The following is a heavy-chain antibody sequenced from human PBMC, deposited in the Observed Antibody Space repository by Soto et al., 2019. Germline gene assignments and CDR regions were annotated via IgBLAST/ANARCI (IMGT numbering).Heavy chain of an antibody. CDR3: SRDLSLESYGYYYYGMDV. J-gene: IGHJ6*02. D-gene: IGHD1-1*01. CDR2: IWYDGSNK. CDR1: GFTFSSYG. Sequence: HPGGSLGLSCAASGFTFSSYGMHWVRQAPGKGLEWVAVIWYDGSNKYYADSVKGRFTISRDNSKNTLYLQMNSLRAEETAVYYCSRDLSLESYGYYYYGMDVWGQGTTVTVSS. V-gene: IGHV3-33*01.